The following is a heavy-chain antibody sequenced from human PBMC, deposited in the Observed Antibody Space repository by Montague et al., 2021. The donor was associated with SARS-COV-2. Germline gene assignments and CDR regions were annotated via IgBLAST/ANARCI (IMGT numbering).Heavy chain of an antibody. J-gene: IGHJ6*02. CDR2: IYYSGST. D-gene: IGHD2-2*01. Sequence: SETLSLTCTVSGGSISSSSYYWGRIRQPPGKGLEWIGSIYYSGSTYYNPSLKSRVTISVDTSKNQFSLKLSSVTAADTAVYYCASALGYCSSTSCYSVYGMDVWGQGTTVTVSS. CDR3: ASALGYCSSTSCYSVYGMDV. CDR1: GGSISSSSYY. V-gene: IGHV4-39*01.